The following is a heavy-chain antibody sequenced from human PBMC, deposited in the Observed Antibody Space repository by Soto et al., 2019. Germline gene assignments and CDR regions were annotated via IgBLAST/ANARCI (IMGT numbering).Heavy chain of an antibody. CDR1: GFIFSDSA. D-gene: IGHD3-3*01. V-gene: IGHV3-73*02. Sequence: EVQLVESGGGLVQPGGSLKLSCAASGFIFSDSALHWVRQASGKGLEWVGRIRRKANNYATTYAASVEGRFAISRDASKDTAYLQMNSLKTEDTAIYYCPRGIAVWSSYPRYYLDYWGQGTLVTVSS. CDR2: IRRKANNYAT. J-gene: IGHJ4*02. CDR3: PRGIAVWSSYPRYYLDY.